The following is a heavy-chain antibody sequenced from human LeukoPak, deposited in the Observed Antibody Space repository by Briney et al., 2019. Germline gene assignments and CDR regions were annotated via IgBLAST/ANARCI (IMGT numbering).Heavy chain of an antibody. V-gene: IGHV3-48*01. CDR3: ARDFSGYLDY. J-gene: IGHJ4*02. D-gene: IGHD5-12*01. Sequence: GGSLRLSCAASGFTFSSYSMNWVRQAPGKGLEWVSYISSSSSTIYYADSVKGRFTISRDNAKNSLYLQMDSLRAEDTAVYYCARDFSGYLDYWGQGTLVTVSS. CDR1: GFTFSSYS. CDR2: ISSSSSTI.